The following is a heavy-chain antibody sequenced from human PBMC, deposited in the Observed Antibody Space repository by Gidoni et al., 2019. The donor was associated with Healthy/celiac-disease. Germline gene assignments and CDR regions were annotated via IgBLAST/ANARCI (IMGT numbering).Heavy chain of an antibody. Sequence: VQLVQSGAEVKKPGSSVKVSCKASGGHFSSYAISWVRQAPGQGLEWMGGIIPIFGTANDAQKFQGRVTITADESTSTAYMELSSLRSEDTAVYYWARGYCSGGSCYEQGAFDIWGQGTMVTVSS. CDR2: IIPIFGTA. J-gene: IGHJ3*02. CDR3: ARGYCSGGSCYEQGAFDI. V-gene: IGHV1-69*01. CDR1: GGHFSSYA. D-gene: IGHD2-15*01.